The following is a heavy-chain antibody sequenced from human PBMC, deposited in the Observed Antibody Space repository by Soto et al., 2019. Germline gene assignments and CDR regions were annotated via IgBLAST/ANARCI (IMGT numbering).Heavy chain of an antibody. CDR1: GFTFSSYA. V-gene: IGHV3-23*01. CDR3: AAGYSSSWYVGGYYYGMDV. Sequence: EVQLLESGGGLVQPGGSLRLSCAASGFTFSSYAMSWVRQAPGKGLEWVSAISGSGGSTYYADSVKGRFTISRDNSKNTLYLQMNRLRAEDTAVYYCAAGYSSSWYVGGYYYGMDVWGQGTTVTVSS. J-gene: IGHJ6*02. CDR2: ISGSGGST. D-gene: IGHD6-13*01.